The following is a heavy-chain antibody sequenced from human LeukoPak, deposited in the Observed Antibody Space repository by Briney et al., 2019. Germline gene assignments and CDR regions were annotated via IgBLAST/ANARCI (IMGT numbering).Heavy chain of an antibody. CDR1: GFTVSSNY. V-gene: IGHV3-53*01. CDR3: ARTYYDSSGYSTYFDY. D-gene: IGHD3-22*01. Sequence: PGGSLRLSCAASGFTVSSNYMSWVRQAPGKGLEWVSVIFSGDTTYYADSVKGRFTISRDNSKNTLYLQMNSLRAEDTAVYYCARTYYDSSGYSTYFDYWGQGTLVTVSS. J-gene: IGHJ4*02. CDR2: IFSGDTT.